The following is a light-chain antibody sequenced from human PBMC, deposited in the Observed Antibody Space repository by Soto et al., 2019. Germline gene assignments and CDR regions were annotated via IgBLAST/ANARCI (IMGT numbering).Light chain of an antibody. V-gene: IGKV1-5*01. J-gene: IGKJ1*01. CDR3: QQYNSYSWT. Sequence: DVQMPQSHSTLSASVGDRVTSTCRANQDVSSWLAWYQQKPGKAPKLLIYDASTLESGVPSRFSGSGFGTDFTLTISTLQPEDFGTYYCQQYNSYSWTFGQGTKVDIK. CDR2: DAS. CDR1: QDVSSW.